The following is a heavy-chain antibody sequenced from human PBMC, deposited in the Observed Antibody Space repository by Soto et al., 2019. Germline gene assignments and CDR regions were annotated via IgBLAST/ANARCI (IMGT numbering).Heavy chain of an antibody. Sequence: QVQLQESGPGLVKPSQTLSLTCTVSGGSISSGGYYWSWIRQHPGKGLEWIGYIYYSWSTYYNPSLKSRVTISVDTSKNHFSLKLSSVTAADTAVYYCARVPYCSSTSCYVPIYYYYGMDVWGQGTTVTVSS. J-gene: IGHJ6*02. V-gene: IGHV4-31*03. CDR1: GGSISSGGYY. CDR2: IYYSWST. CDR3: ARVPYCSSTSCYVPIYYYYGMDV. D-gene: IGHD2-2*01.